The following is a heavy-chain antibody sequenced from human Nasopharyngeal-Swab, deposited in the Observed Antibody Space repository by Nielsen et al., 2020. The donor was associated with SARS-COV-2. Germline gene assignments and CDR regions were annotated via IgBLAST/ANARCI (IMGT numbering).Heavy chain of an antibody. CDR3: AKPAVRATTYYFDY. J-gene: IGHJ4*02. CDR2: FIVGGGT. CDR1: GFTFSSYA. V-gene: IGHV3-23*01. D-gene: IGHD1-26*01. Sequence: GGSLRLSCATSGFTFSSYAMTWVRQAPGKGLEWVSTFIVGGGTYYADSVKGRFTVSRDNSKNTLYLQMNSLRAEDTAVYYCAKPAVRATTYYFDYWGQGTLVTVSS.